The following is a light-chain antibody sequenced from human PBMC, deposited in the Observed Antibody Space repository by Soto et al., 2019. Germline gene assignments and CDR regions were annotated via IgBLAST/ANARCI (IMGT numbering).Light chain of an antibody. V-gene: IGKV1-5*03. CDR3: QHSNSYSDA. Sequence: DTTMTLSPSTLSVSIGDRVTIHCRASQTISSWLAWYQQKPGKAPKLLIYKASTLKSGVPSRFSGSGSGTEFTLTISSLQPDDFATYYCQHSNSYSDAFGQGTKVDIK. CDR1: QTISSW. CDR2: KAS. J-gene: IGKJ1*01.